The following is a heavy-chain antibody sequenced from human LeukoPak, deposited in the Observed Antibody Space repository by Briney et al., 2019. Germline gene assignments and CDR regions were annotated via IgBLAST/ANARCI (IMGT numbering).Heavy chain of an antibody. Sequence: SETLSLACTVSGGSISSSSYYWGWLRQPPGKGLEWIGSIYYSGSTYYNPSLKGRVTISVDTSKNQFSLKLSSVTAADTAVYYCARLTSLTSAFDYWGQGTLVTVSS. CDR3: ARLTSLTSAFDY. D-gene: IGHD4/OR15-4a*01. CDR1: GGSISSSSYY. J-gene: IGHJ4*02. CDR2: IYYSGST. V-gene: IGHV4-39*01.